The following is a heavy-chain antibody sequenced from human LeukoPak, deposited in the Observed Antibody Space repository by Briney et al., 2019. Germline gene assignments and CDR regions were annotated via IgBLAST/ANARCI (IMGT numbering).Heavy chain of an antibody. J-gene: IGHJ4*02. V-gene: IGHV3-30*02. Sequence: PGGSLRLSCAASGFSFNSHGIHWVRQAPGKGLEWVAFIRYDGSKEYYADSVKGRFTISRDNTKNTLYLQSNSVRAEDTAGYFCAKDHCSSGTCYGSPAYWGQGTLVTVSS. D-gene: IGHD2-2*01. CDR2: IRYDGSKE. CDR1: GFSFNSHG. CDR3: AKDHCSSGTCYGSPAY.